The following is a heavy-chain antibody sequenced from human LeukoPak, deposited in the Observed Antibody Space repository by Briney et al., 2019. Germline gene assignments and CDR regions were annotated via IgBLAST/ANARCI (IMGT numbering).Heavy chain of an antibody. V-gene: IGHV3-23*05. CDR2: ISGSST. CDR3: ATVQFQLPPARWPSIY. D-gene: IGHD5-24*01. J-gene: IGHJ4*02. Sequence: GGSLRLSCAASGFTFNNYAVSWVRQAPTKGLEWVSTISGSSTYYADSVKGRFTISRDNSKNTLYLQMNSLRAEDTAVYYCATVQFQLPPARWPSIYSGQGTLVTVSS. CDR1: GFTFNNYA.